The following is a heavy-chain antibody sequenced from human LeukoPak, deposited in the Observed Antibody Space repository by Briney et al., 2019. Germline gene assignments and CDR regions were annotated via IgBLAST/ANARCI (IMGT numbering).Heavy chain of an antibody. CDR1: GFTFSTYW. J-gene: IGHJ4*02. CDR3: AGGVSSPRGCY. V-gene: IGHV3-7*04. CDR2: INPDGSQK. Sequence: PGGSLRLSCTASGFTFSTYWMSWVRQAPGKGLEWVAKINPDGSQKYHVDSVYGRFTISRDNAKNSLYLQMNSLRGEDTAVYYCAGGVSSPRGCYWGQGILVTASS. D-gene: IGHD6-13*01.